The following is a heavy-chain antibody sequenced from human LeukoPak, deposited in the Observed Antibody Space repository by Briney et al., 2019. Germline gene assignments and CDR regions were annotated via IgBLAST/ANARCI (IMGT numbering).Heavy chain of an antibody. CDR2: ISGSGGST. V-gene: IGHV3-23*01. CDR3: AKVSPDSSGFIFDY. Sequence: PGGSLRLSCAASGFTFVDYGMSWVRQAPGKGLEWVSAISGSGGSTYYADPVKGRFTISRDNSKNTLYLQMNSLRAEDTAVYYCAKVSPDSSGFIFDYWGQGTLVTVSS. J-gene: IGHJ4*02. D-gene: IGHD3-22*01. CDR1: GFTFVDYG.